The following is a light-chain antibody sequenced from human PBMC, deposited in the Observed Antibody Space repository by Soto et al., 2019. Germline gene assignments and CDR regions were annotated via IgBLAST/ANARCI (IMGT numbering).Light chain of an antibody. Sequence: QSALTQPASVSGSPGQSITISCTGTSSDVGGYNYVSWYQHHPGKAPKLMIYEVSNRPACVYNRFSGSKSGNTASLTISGLPAEDEADYYCSSYSSSSTRVFGGGTKLTVL. CDR2: EVS. CDR3: SSYSSSSTRV. V-gene: IGLV2-14*01. CDR1: SSDVGGYNY. J-gene: IGLJ3*02.